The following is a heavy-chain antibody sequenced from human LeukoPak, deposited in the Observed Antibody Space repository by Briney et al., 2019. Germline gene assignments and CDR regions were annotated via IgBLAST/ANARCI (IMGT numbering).Heavy chain of an antibody. V-gene: IGHV3-48*01. D-gene: IGHD5-18*01. J-gene: IGHJ4*02. CDR3: ARGYSYGFDY. CDR2: ISSSSSTI. CDR1: GFTFSSYS. Sequence: GGSLRLSCAASGFTFSSYSMNWVRQAPGKGLEWVSYISSSSSTIYYADSVKGRFTISRDNAKNSLYLQMNSLRAEDTAVYYCARGYSYGFDYWGQGTLVTVSS.